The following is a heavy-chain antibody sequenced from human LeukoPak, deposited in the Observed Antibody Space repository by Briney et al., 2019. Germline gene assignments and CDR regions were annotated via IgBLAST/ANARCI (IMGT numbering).Heavy chain of an antibody. V-gene: IGHV3-23*01. CDR3: AKAAAAPGFDF. CDR2: VSGSGDRM. CDR1: GFTSSSYA. J-gene: IGHJ4*02. Sequence: PGGSLRLSCAASGFTSSSYALNWVRQAPEKGLEWVATVSGSGDRMYHADSVKGRFTISRDNSKNTIYLQMNSLRAEDTALYYCAKAAAAPGFDFWGQGTLVTVSS. D-gene: IGHD6-13*01.